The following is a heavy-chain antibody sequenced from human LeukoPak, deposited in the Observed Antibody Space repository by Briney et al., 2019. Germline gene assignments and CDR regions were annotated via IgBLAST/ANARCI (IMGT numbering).Heavy chain of an antibody. CDR3: ARGHYYDSSGYPNFDY. CDR1: GYTFTSYG. Sequence: ASVKVSCKASGYTFTSYGISWVRQAPGQGLEWMGWISAYNGNTNYAQKLQGRVTMTTDTSTSTAYTELRSLRSDDTAVYYCARGHYYDSSGYPNFDYWGQGTLVTVSS. CDR2: ISAYNGNT. J-gene: IGHJ4*02. V-gene: IGHV1-18*01. D-gene: IGHD3-22*01.